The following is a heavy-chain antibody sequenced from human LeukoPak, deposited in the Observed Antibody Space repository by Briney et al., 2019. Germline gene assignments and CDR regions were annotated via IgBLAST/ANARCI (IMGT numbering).Heavy chain of an antibody. CDR3: ARGYYGDSSHFNWFDP. CDR1: GFTFSDYY. CDR2: ISSSGNTI. V-gene: IGHV3-11*01. Sequence: GGSLRLSCAASGFTFSDYYMSWLRQAPGKGLEWVSYISSSGNTIYYADSVKGRFTISRDNAKNSLYLQMNSLRAEDTAVYYCARGYYGDSSHFNWFDPWGQGTLVTVSS. J-gene: IGHJ5*02. D-gene: IGHD4-17*01.